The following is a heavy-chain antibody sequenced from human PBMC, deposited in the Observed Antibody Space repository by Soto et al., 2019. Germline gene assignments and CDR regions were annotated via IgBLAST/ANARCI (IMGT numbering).Heavy chain of an antibody. V-gene: IGHV1-69*06. CDR2: IIPIFGTA. CDR1: GGTSSSYA. D-gene: IGHD3-10*02. Sequence: GASVKVSCKASGGTSSSYAISWVRQAPGQGLEWMGGIIPIFGTANYAQKFQGRVTITADKSTSTAYMELSSLRSEDTAVYYCASVFGELLSNYYYGMDVWGQGTTVTVSS. CDR3: ASVFGELLSNYYYGMDV. J-gene: IGHJ6*02.